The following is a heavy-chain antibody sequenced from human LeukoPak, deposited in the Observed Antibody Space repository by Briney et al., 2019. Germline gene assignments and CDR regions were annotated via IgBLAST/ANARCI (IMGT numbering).Heavy chain of an antibody. CDR3: ARDAGMGHNYYGSGSYYNYYYYYGMDV. D-gene: IGHD3-10*01. J-gene: IGHJ6*02. Sequence: GGSLRLSCAASGFTFSSYWMNWVRQAPGKGLEWVANIQQDGSEKYYVDSVKGRFTISRDNAKNSLYLQMNSLRAEDTAVYYCARDAGMGHNYYGSGSYYNYYYYYGMDVWGQGTTVTVSS. CDR2: IQQDGSEK. CDR1: GFTFSSYW. V-gene: IGHV3-7*01.